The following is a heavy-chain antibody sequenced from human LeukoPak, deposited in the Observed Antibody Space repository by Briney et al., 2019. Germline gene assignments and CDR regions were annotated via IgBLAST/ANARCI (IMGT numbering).Heavy chain of an antibody. CDR1: GGSVSSGSYY. Sequence: PSETLSLTCTVSGGSVSSGSYYWSWIRQPPGKGLEWIGYIYYSGSTNYNPSLKSRVTISVDTSKNQFSLKLSSVTAADTAVYYCAIDRGYDDRSGPFDYWGQGTLVTVSS. CDR2: IYYSGST. J-gene: IGHJ4*02. CDR3: AIDRGYDDRSGPFDY. D-gene: IGHD3-22*01. V-gene: IGHV4-61*01.